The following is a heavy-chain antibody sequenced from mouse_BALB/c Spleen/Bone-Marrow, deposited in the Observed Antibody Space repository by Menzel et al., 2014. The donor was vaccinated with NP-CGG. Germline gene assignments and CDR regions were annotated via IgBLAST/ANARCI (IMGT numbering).Heavy chain of an antibody. Sequence: EVQGVESGAELVKPGASVKLSCTASGFNIKDTYMHWVKQRPEQGLEWIGRIDSANGNTKYDPKFQGKATITADTSSNTAYLQLSSLTSEDTAVYYCARVKLWSYAMDYWGQGTSVTVSS. CDR3: ARVKLWSYAMDY. CDR1: GFNIKDTY. V-gene: IGHV14-3*02. CDR2: IDSANGNT. D-gene: IGHD1-1*02. J-gene: IGHJ4*01.